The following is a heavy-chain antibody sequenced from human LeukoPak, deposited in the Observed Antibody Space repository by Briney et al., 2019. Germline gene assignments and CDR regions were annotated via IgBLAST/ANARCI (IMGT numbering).Heavy chain of an antibody. V-gene: IGHV3-43*01. CDR2: ISWGGGST. Sequence: GGSLRLSCAASGFTFDDYTMHWVRQAPGKGLEWVSLISWGGGSTYYADSVKGRFTISRVNSKNSLYLQMNSLRTEDTALYYCAKDLRTHADNYFDYWGQGTLVTVSS. CDR3: AKDLRTHADNYFDY. CDR1: GFTFDDYT. J-gene: IGHJ4*02.